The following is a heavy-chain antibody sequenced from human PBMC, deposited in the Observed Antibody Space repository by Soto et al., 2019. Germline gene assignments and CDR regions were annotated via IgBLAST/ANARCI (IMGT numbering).Heavy chain of an antibody. CDR3: TRHNIFVWSVN. Sequence: HPGGSLRLSCVASGFSFSGSAMHWVRQASGKGLEWVGRIRSSAANYATAYAASVKGGFTISRDDSKNTAYLQMNSLKTEDTAVYYCTRHNIFVWSVNWGQGTMVTVSS. CDR1: GFSFSGSA. J-gene: IGHJ3*01. D-gene: IGHD2-21*01. V-gene: IGHV3-73*01. CDR2: IRSSAANYAT.